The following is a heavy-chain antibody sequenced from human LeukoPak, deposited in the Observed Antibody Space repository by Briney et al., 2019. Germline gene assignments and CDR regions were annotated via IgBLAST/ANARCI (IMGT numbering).Heavy chain of an antibody. CDR2: IYYSGST. CDR3: ARSVEGYCRGGSCYYYSYYMDV. Sequence: SETLSLTCTVSGGSISYYYWSWIRQPPGKGLEWIGYIYYSGSTNYNPSLKSRVTISVDTSKNQFSLKLSSVTAADTAVYYCARSVEGYCRGGSCYYYSYYMDVWGKGTTVTVSS. CDR1: GGSISYYY. V-gene: IGHV4-59*01. J-gene: IGHJ6*03. D-gene: IGHD2-15*01.